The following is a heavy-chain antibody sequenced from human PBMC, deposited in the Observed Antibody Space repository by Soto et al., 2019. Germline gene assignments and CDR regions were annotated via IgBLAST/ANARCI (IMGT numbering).Heavy chain of an antibody. CDR3: ASTGYCSGGSCYEDDDAFDI. CDR1: GDTISTGGYT. D-gene: IGHD2-15*01. Sequence: SETLSLTCDVSGDTISTGGYTWAWIRQPPGKALEWIGHTYHSGNPYYNPSLKRRVIISVDRSKNQNPLKERNVTAAYTALYYCASTGYCSGGSCYEDDDAFDIWGQGTMVT. J-gene: IGHJ3*02. CDR2: TYHSGNP. V-gene: IGHV4-30-2*01.